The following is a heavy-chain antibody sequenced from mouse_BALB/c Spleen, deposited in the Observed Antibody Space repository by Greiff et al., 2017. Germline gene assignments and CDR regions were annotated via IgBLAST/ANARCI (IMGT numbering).Heavy chain of an antibody. V-gene: IGHV14-4*02. Sequence: DVKLQESGAELVRSGASVKLSCTASGFNIKDYYMHWVKQRPEQGLEWIGWIDPENGDTEYAPKFQGKATMTADTSSNTAYLQLSSLTSEDTAVYYCNADGNYVAYWGQGTLVTVSA. CDR3: NADGNYVAY. D-gene: IGHD2-1*01. CDR1: GFNIKDYY. CDR2: IDPENGDT. J-gene: IGHJ3*01.